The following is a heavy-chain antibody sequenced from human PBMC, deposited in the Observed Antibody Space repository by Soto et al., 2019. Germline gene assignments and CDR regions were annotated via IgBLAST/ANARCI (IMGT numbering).Heavy chain of an antibody. CDR3: ASPHEPGRAFDI. CDR2: MYYSGST. V-gene: IGHV4-59*01. Sequence: SETLSLTCTVSGGSIITYYWSWIRQPPGKGLEWIGYMYYSGSTNYNPSLKSRVTISVDTSKNQFSLKLSSVTAADTAVYYCASPHEPGRAFDIWGQGTMVTVSS. J-gene: IGHJ3*02. CDR1: GGSIITYY.